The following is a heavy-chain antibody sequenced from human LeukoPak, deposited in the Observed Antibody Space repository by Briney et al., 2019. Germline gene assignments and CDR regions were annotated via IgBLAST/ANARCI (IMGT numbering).Heavy chain of an antibody. V-gene: IGHV4-61*02. CDR3: AKIGVVPATRPYYYMDV. D-gene: IGHD2-2*01. CDR1: GGSISSGSYY. Sequence: PSQTLSLTCTVSGGSISSGSYYWSWIRQPAGKGLEWIGRIYTSGSTNYNPSLKSRVTISVDTSKNQFSLKLSSVAAADTAVYYCAKIGVVPATRPYYYMDVWGKGTTVTVSS. CDR2: IYTSGST. J-gene: IGHJ6*03.